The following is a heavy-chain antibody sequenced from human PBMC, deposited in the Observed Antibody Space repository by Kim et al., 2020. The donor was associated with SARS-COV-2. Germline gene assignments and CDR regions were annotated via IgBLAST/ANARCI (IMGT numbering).Heavy chain of an antibody. D-gene: IGHD3-16*01. CDR3: ARPSWGNIRCRNWFDP. J-gene: IGHJ5*02. V-gene: IGHV3-30*01. Sequence: FVKGRFIISRDNSKNTLYLQMNRLGAEDTAGYYCARPSWGNIRCRNWFDPWGQGTLVTVSS.